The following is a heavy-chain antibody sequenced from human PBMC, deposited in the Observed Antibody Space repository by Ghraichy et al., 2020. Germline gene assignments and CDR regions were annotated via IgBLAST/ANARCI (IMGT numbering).Heavy chain of an antibody. J-gene: IGHJ4*02. CDR1: GFTLRSYG. V-gene: IGHV3-74*01. CDR2: INSDGSST. CDR3: ARGYGSGSYLFDY. Sequence: GGSLRLSCAASGFTLRSYGMHWVRQAPGKGLGLVSRINSDGSSTSYADTVKGSLTISRDNAKNTLYLQMNSLRAEDTAVYYCARGYGSGSYLFDYWGQGPLVTVSS. D-gene: IGHD3-10*01.